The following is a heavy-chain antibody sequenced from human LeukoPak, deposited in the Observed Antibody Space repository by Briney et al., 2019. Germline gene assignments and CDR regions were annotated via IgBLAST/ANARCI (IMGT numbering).Heavy chain of an antibody. CDR3: ARDYDSSGYKDY. CDR1: VGSISSYY. D-gene: IGHD3-22*01. Sequence: SETLSLTCTVSVGSISSYYWSWIRQPAGKGLEWIGRIYTSGSTNYNPSLKSRVTMSVDTSKNQFSLKLSSVTAADTAVYYCARDYDSSGYKDYWGQGTLVTVSS. V-gene: IGHV4-4*07. CDR2: IYTSGST. J-gene: IGHJ4*02.